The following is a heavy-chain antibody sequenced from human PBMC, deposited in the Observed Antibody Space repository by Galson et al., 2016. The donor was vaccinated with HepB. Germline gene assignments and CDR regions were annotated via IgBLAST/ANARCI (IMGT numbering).Heavy chain of an antibody. D-gene: IGHD6-19*01. CDR1: GYMFTNYW. V-gene: IGHV5-51*01. CDR3: ARHLAVPGGSDGFDL. Sequence: KVSCKGSGYMFTNYWVGWVRQMPGKGLEWMGIIYPGDSDTRYSPSFQGQVTISADNSITTAYLQWRSLRASDTAMYYCARHLAVPGGSDGFDLRGQGTMVSVSS. CDR2: IYPGDSDT. J-gene: IGHJ3*01.